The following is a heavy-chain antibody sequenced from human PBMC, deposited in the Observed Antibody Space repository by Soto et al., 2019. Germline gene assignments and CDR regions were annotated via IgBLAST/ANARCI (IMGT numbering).Heavy chain of an antibody. CDR3: AMVDVYVTASPQDV. CDR2: INTYNGNT. Sequence: QVQLVQSGAEVKNPGASVKVSCKASGYTFTRYGIGWARQAPGQGLEWMGWINTYNGNTNYAQNVQGRVTLTTDTXXSTADMELRSLRTNDTAIYYCAMVDVYVTASPQDVWGQGTTVIVSS. CDR1: GYTFTRYG. D-gene: IGHD3-16*01. J-gene: IGHJ6*02. V-gene: IGHV1-18*01.